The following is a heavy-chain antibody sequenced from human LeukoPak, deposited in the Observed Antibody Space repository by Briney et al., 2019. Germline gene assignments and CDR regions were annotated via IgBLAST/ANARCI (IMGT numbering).Heavy chain of an antibody. J-gene: IGHJ4*02. D-gene: IGHD6-6*01. V-gene: IGHV5-10-1*01. Sequence: GESLKISCQGSGYSFTSYWINWVRQMPGKGLEWMGRIDPSDSYTNHSPSFQGHVTISADKSLSTAYLQWSSLKASDTAMYYCARHRPGGAGDYWGQGTLVTVSS. CDR3: ARHRPGGAGDY. CDR1: GYSFTSYW. CDR2: IDPSDSYT.